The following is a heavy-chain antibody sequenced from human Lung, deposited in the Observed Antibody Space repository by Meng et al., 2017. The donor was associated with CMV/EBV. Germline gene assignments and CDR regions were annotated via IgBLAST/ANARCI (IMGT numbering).Heavy chain of an antibody. CDR2: IHSSGST. D-gene: IGHD3-10*01. CDR1: GGSISSGGYY. CDR3: ARASYGSGSPLGESWFDP. Sequence: VELQEPGPGLVKPSQTLSLTCTVAGGSISSGGYYWSWIRQHPGKGLEWIGYIHSSGSTYYNPSLRSRLTMSVDTSKNQFSLKLSSVTAADTAVYYCARASYGSGSPLGESWFDPWGQGTLVTVSS. J-gene: IGHJ5*02. V-gene: IGHV4-31*03.